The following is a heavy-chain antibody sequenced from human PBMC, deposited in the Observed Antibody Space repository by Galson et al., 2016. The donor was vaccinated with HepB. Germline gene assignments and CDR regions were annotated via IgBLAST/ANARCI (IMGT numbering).Heavy chain of an antibody. J-gene: IGHJ6*04. Sequence: SLRLSCADSGFIFRSYAMNWVRQAPGKGLEWLAVISNDGSNKYYADNVKGRFTISRDNSKNTLYLQMNSLSAKDTAVYYCARLIASPWNDYYYYGMDVWGKGTTVTVSS. CDR3: ARLIASPWNDYYYYGMDV. CDR2: ISNDGSNK. V-gene: IGHV3-30-3*01. D-gene: IGHD3-16*01. CDR1: GFIFRSYA.